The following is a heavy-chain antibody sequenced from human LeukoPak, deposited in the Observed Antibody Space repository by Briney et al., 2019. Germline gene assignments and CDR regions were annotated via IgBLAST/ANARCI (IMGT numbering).Heavy chain of an antibody. CDR3: ARDYCSGGSCYSNWFDP. D-gene: IGHD2-15*01. CDR2: ISAYNGNT. CDR1: GYTFTSYG. V-gene: IGHV1-18*01. Sequence: ASVKVSCKASGYTFTSYGISWVRQAPGQGLEWMGWISAYNGNTNYAQKLQGRVTMTTDTSTSTAYMELRSLRSDDTAVYYCARDYCSGGSCYSNWFDPWGQGTLVTVSS. J-gene: IGHJ5*02.